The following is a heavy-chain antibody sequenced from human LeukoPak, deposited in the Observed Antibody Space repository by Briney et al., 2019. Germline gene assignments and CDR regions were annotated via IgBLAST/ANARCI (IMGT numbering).Heavy chain of an antibody. CDR1: GGSFSGYY. Sequence: SETLSLTCAVYGGSFSGYYWSWIRQPPGKGLEWIGEINHSGSTNYNPSLKSRVTISVDTSKNQFSLKLSSVTAADTAVYYCARDSRYCSSTSCYTYYYYGMDVWGQGPTVTVSS. CDR2: INHSGST. J-gene: IGHJ6*02. V-gene: IGHV4-34*01. CDR3: ARDSRYCSSTSCYTYYYYGMDV. D-gene: IGHD2-2*02.